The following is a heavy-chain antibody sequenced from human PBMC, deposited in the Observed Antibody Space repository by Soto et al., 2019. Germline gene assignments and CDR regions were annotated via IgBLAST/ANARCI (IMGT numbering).Heavy chain of an antibody. CDR1: GYTFTGYY. Sequence: QAQLVQSGAEVKKPGASVKVSCKASGYTFTGYYMHWVRQAPGQGLEWMGWINPNSGGTNYAQKFQGRVTMTRDTSISTAYMELSRLRSDDTAVYYCARRLPLRDYYYYYGMDVWGQGTTVTVSS. V-gene: IGHV1-2*02. J-gene: IGHJ6*02. D-gene: IGHD5-12*01. CDR2: INPNSGGT. CDR3: ARRLPLRDYYYYYGMDV.